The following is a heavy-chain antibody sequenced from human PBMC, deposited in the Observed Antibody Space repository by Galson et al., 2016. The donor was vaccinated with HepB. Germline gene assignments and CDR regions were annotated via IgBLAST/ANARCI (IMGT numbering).Heavy chain of an antibody. Sequence: SVKVSCKASGYTFSTYGVSWVRQAPGQGLEWMGWVSTYDGDRNYAQKLQGRVTMTTDTSTNTAYMELRSLTSDDPAVYYCARDRGYGSDTFDFWGQGTMGTGSS. CDR2: VSTYDGDR. J-gene: IGHJ3*01. V-gene: IGHV1-18*01. CDR1: GYTFSTYG. D-gene: IGHD5-18*01. CDR3: ARDRGYGSDTFDF.